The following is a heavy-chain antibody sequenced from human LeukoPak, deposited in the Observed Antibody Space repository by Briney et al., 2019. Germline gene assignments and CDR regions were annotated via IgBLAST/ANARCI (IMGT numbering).Heavy chain of an antibody. Sequence: SETLSLTCTVSDGSISSYYWSWIRQPAGKGLEWIGRIYTSGSTNYNPSLKSRVTMSVDTSKNQFSLKLSSVTAAGTAVYYCARNPPGRLYYYYMDVWGKGTTVTISS. CDR3: ARNPPGRLYYYYMDV. J-gene: IGHJ6*03. D-gene: IGHD6-25*01. CDR1: DGSISSYY. V-gene: IGHV4-4*07. CDR2: IYTSGST.